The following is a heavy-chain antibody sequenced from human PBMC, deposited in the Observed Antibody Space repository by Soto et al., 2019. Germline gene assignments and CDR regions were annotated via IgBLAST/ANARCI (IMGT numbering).Heavy chain of an antibody. CDR2: IYYSGST. CDR1: GGSISSYY. D-gene: IGHD6-6*01. Sequence: SETLSLTCTVSGGSISSYYWSWIRQPPGKGLEWIGYIYYSGSTNYNPSLKSRVTISVDTSKNQFSLKLSSVTAEDTAVYYCARDLEVAARFQYYYYYYGMDVWGQGTTVTVSS. J-gene: IGHJ6*02. V-gene: IGHV4-59*01. CDR3: ARDLEVAARFQYYYYYYGMDV.